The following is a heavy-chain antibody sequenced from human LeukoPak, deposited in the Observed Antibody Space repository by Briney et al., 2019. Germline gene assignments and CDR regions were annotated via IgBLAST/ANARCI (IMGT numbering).Heavy chain of an antibody. Sequence: GGSLRLSCAASGFTFDDYAMHWVRQAPGKGLEWVSSINYNSGSIDYADSVKGRFTISRDNAKSSLYLQMNSLRAEDTALYYCAKGSRIGRWLPLDYWGQGTLVTASS. J-gene: IGHJ4*02. CDR1: GFTFDDYA. CDR3: AKGSRIGRWLPLDY. D-gene: IGHD5-24*01. CDR2: INYNSGSI. V-gene: IGHV3-9*01.